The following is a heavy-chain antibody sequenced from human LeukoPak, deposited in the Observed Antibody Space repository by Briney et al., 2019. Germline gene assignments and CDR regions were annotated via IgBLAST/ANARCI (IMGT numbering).Heavy chain of an antibody. CDR2: IREDGSET. D-gene: IGHD3-10*01. V-gene: IGHV3-7*01. CDR3: ARFIIAFDY. Sequence: GGSLRLSRAASGFTFNTYWMSWVRQAPGKGLEWVANIREDGSETFYLDSVKGRFTISRDNARKSLYLQMHSLRAEDTAVYYCARFIIAFDYWGQGTLATVSS. CDR1: GFTFNTYW. J-gene: IGHJ4*02.